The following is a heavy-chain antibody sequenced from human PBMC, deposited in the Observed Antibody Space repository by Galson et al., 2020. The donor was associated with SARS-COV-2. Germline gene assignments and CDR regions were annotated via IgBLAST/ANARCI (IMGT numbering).Heavy chain of an antibody. CDR1: GFTFSNAW. J-gene: IGHJ6*03. CDR3: TTPHSYAGKGYSYGYYYYYYMDV. V-gene: IGHV3-15*01. Sequence: GESLKISCAASGFTFSNAWMSWVRQAPGKGLEWVGRIKSKTDGGTTDYAAPVKGRFTISRDDSKNTLYLQMNSLKTEDTAVYYCTTPHSYAGKGYSYGYYYYYYMDVWGKGTTVTVSS. D-gene: IGHD5-18*01. CDR2: IKSKTDGGTT.